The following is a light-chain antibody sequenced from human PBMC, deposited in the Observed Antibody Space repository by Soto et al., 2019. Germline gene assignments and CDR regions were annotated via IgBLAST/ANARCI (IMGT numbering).Light chain of an antibody. CDR1: QTSSSW. CDR2: KAS. V-gene: IGKV1-5*03. J-gene: IGKJ1*01. Sequence: DIQMTQGPSTLSGSVGDRVTLSCRASQTSSSWLAWYQQKPGKAPKLLIHKASTLKRGGPSRFSGSGAGTEFTLTISSLQPDDFATYYCQHYNSYSEAFGQGTKVDIK. CDR3: QHYNSYSEA.